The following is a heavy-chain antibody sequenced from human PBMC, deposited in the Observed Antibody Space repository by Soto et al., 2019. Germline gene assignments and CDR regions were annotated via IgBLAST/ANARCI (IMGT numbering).Heavy chain of an antibody. V-gene: IGHV3-48*01. CDR1: GFTFSTFS. CDR3: ARDLGWAFDS. J-gene: IGHJ4*02. CDR2: ISGGGRPI. Sequence: EVQLVESGGGSVQPGGSLRLSCAASGFTFSTFSMNWVRQAPGRGLEWISYISGGGRPISYADSVKGRFTISRDNAKNSLYLQMDRLTAEETAVYYCARDLGWAFDSWGQGTLVTVSS. D-gene: IGHD6-19*01.